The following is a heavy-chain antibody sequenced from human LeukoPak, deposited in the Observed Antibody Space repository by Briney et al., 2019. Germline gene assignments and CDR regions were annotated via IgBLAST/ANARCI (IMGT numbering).Heavy chain of an antibody. D-gene: IGHD2-2*02. Sequence: GESLKISCKGSGYSFTSYWIGWVRQMPGKGLEWMGIIYPGDSDTRYSPSFQGQVTISVDKSISTAYLQWSGLKASDTAIYFCARGQTCSSTNCYTARAFDIWGQGTMVTVSS. CDR1: GYSFTSYW. CDR2: IYPGDSDT. CDR3: ARGQTCSSTNCYTARAFDI. J-gene: IGHJ3*02. V-gene: IGHV5-51*01.